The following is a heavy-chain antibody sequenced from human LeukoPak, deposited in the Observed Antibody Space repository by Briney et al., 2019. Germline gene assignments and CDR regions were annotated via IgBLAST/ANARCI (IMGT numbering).Heavy chain of an antibody. J-gene: IGHJ6*02. V-gene: IGHV3-48*04. CDR2: ISSSSSTI. CDR3: ARDDAGTSQPLYYYGMDV. Sequence: GGSLRLSCAASGFTVSSNYMSWVRQAPGKGLEWVSYISSSSSTIYYADSVKGRFTISRDNAKNSLYLQMNSLRAEDTAVYYCARDDAGTSQPLYYYGMDVWGQGTTVTVSS. D-gene: IGHD6-13*01. CDR1: GFTVSSNY.